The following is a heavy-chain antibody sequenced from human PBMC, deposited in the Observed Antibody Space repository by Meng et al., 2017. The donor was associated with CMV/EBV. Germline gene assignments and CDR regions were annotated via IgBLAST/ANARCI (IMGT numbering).Heavy chain of an antibody. CDR1: GFTLKTQM. J-gene: IGHJ4*02. D-gene: IGHD2-15*01. Sequence: GGSLRLSCVVSGFTLKTQMMTWVRQAPGKGLEWVAGLGGAGGITLYADSVKGRFTISRDKSKNTLYLEMNGLRADDTALYFCAKDPIARAGSYFDSWGQGTLVTVSS. CDR3: AKDPIARAGSYFDS. CDR2: LGGAGGIT. V-gene: IGHV3-23*01.